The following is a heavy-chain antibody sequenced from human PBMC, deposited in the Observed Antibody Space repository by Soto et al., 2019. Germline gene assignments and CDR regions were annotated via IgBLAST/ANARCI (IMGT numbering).Heavy chain of an antibody. CDR1: GYTFTGYY. Sequence: ASVKVSFKASGYTFTGYYMHWVRQAPGQGLEWMGWINPNSGGTNYAQKFQGRVTMTRDTSISTAYMELSRLRSDDTAVYYCASVRQQLVRHYYGMDVWGQGTTVTVSS. CDR3: ASVRQQLVRHYYGMDV. J-gene: IGHJ6*02. V-gene: IGHV1-2*02. CDR2: INPNSGGT. D-gene: IGHD6-13*01.